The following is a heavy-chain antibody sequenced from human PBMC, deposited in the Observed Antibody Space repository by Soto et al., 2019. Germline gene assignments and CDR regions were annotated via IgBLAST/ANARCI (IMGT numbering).Heavy chain of an antibody. J-gene: IGHJ4*02. CDR1: GFTFSSFA. CDR3: AGPGYSSQDY. D-gene: IGHD5-18*01. CDR2: ISGSGGDT. Sequence: GGSLRLSCAASGFTFSSFALNWVRQAPGKGLEWVSAISGSGGDTDYTASVKGRFTISRDNSKNTLYLQMNSLRPDDTAVYYCAGPGYSSQDYWGQGTLVTVSS. V-gene: IGHV3-23*01.